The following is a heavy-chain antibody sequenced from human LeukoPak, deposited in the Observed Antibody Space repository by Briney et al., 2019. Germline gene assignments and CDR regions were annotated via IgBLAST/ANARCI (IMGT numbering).Heavy chain of an antibody. D-gene: IGHD2-2*01. CDR2: MTSSSSGT. J-gene: IGHJ4*02. V-gene: IGHV3-23*01. CDR1: GFTFSSYA. CDR3: AKGLSTSYYSDFDY. Sequence: GGSLRLSCAASGFTFSSYAMSWVRQAPGRGLEWVSGMTSSSSGTYYADSVKGRFTISRDNFKKTLYLQMNSLRAEDTAVYYCAKGLSTSYYSDFDYWGQGTLVTVSS.